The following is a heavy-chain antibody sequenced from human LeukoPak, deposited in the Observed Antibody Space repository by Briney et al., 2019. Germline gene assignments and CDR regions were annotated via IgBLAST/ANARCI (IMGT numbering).Heavy chain of an antibody. J-gene: IGHJ4*02. CDR3: AKGPLIEVAGTTWDY. CDR1: GLTFSDYY. CDR2: ISSSGSSI. D-gene: IGHD6-19*01. Sequence: GGSLRLSCAASGLTFSDYYMSWIRQAPGKGLEWVSYISSSGSSIFYADSVKGRFTISRDNSKNTLHLQMNSLRAEDTAVYYCAKGPLIEVAGTTWDYWGQGTLVTVSS. V-gene: IGHV3-11*01.